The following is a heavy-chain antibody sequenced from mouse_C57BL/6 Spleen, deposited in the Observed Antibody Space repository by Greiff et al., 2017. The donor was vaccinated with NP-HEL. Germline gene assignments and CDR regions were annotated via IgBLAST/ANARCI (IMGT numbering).Heavy chain of an antibody. Sequence: VKVVESGPGLVAPSQSLSITCTVSGFSLTSYAISWVRQPPGKGLEWLGVIWTGGGTNYNSALKSRLSISKDNSKSQVFLKMNSLQTDDTARYYCARKRYSNYSWYFDVWGTGTTVTVSS. V-gene: IGHV2-9-1*01. D-gene: IGHD2-5*01. J-gene: IGHJ1*03. CDR2: IWTGGGT. CDR1: GFSLTSYA. CDR3: ARKRYSNYSWYFDV.